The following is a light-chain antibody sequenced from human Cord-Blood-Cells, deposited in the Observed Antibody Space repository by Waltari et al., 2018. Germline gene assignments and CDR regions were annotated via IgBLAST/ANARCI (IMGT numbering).Light chain of an antibody. CDR2: DSS. CDR3: QQYDNRPMYT. J-gene: IGKJ2*01. V-gene: IGKV1-33*01. Sequence: DIQMTQSPSSLSASVGDRVTITCQASQEIRNYLNWYQQKPGKAPKLLINDSSNLETGVPSRFSGSGSGTDCTFTISSLQPEDMVTYYCQQYDNRPMYTFGQGTKLEIK. CDR1: QEIRNY.